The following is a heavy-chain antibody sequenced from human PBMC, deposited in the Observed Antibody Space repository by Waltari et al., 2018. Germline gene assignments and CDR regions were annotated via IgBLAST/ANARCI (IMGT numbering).Heavy chain of an antibody. Sequence: EVQLLESGGGLVQPGGSLRLSCAASGFPFSSYAMSWVRQAPGKGLEWVSAISGSGGSTYYADSVKGRFTISRDNSKNTLYLQMNSLRAEDTAVYYCAKDSPYYDYGDYSYFDYWGQGTLVTVSS. D-gene: IGHD4-17*01. CDR1: GFPFSSYA. CDR3: AKDSPYYDYGDYSYFDY. J-gene: IGHJ4*02. CDR2: ISGSGGST. V-gene: IGHV3-23*01.